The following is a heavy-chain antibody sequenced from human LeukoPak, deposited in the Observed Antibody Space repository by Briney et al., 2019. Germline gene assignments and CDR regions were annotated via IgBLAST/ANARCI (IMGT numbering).Heavy chain of an antibody. CDR2: IYTSGST. J-gene: IGHJ6*02. CDR3: ARVPVAGTLYSSYGMDV. CDR1: GGSISSYH. V-gene: IGHV4-4*07. D-gene: IGHD6-19*01. Sequence: SETLSLTCTVSGGSISSYHWSWIRQPAGKGLEWIGRIYTSGSTNYNPSLKSRVTMSVDTSKTQFSLKLSSVTAADTAVYYCARVPVAGTLYSSYGMDVWGQGTTVTASS.